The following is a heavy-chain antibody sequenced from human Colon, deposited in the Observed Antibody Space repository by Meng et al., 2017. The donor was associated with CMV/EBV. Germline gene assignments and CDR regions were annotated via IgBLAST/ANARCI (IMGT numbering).Heavy chain of an antibody. CDR1: GFTFTGYW. CDR3: ARGNIDGNHGFDY. V-gene: IGHV3-74*01. D-gene: IGHD4-23*01. J-gene: IGHJ4*02. CDR2: INSDGSST. Sequence: ASGFTFTGYWMHWVRQAPGKGLVWVSRINSDGSSTSYGDSVKGRFTISRDNAKNTLFLQVNSLRAEDTAVYYCARGNIDGNHGFDYWGQGTPVTVSS.